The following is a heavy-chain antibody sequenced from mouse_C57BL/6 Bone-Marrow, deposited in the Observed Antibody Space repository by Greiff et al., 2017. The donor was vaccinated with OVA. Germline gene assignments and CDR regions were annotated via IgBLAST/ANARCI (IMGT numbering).Heavy chain of an antibody. CDR1: GFTFSSYG. V-gene: IGHV5-6*02. D-gene: IGHD2-5*01. CDR3: ARPDSNGYYYAMDY. J-gene: IGHJ4*01. Sequence: EVKLVESGGDLVKPGGSLKLSCAASGFTFSSYGMSWVRQTPDKRLEWVATISSGGSYTYYPDSVKGRFTISRDNAKNTLYLQMSSLKSEDTAMYYCARPDSNGYYYAMDYWGQGTSVTVSS. CDR2: ISSGGSYT.